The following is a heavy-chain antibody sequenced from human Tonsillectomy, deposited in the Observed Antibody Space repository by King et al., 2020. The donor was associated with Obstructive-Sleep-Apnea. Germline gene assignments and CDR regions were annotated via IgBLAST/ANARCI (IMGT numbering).Heavy chain of an antibody. CDR1: GFIFDDYV. Sequence: LVESGGGLVQSGRSLRLSCAASGFIFDDYVMHWVRQAPGKGLEWVSGISWNSGSIDYADSVKGRFTISRDNAENSRYLQMNSLRAEDTAFYYCVKESAVPAALDYWGQGILVIVSS. CDR2: ISWNSGSI. J-gene: IGHJ4*02. D-gene: IGHD2-2*01. V-gene: IGHV3-9*01. CDR3: VKESAVPAALDY.